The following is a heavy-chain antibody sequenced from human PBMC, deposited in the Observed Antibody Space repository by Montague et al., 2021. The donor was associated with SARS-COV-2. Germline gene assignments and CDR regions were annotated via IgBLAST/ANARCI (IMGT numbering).Heavy chain of an antibody. Sequence: SETLSLTCAVSGGSISSCNWWSWLRQPPGKGQEWIGEIYNSGSNNYTSPLKSRATTTEDKSKKQSPLKMSSVTAADTAVYYCARMVRGLIMWAYGMDVWGRGTTVTVSS. CDR2: IYNSGSN. CDR3: ARMVRGLIMWAYGMDV. J-gene: IGHJ6*02. D-gene: IGHD3-10*01. CDR1: GGSISSCNW. V-gene: IGHV4-4*02.